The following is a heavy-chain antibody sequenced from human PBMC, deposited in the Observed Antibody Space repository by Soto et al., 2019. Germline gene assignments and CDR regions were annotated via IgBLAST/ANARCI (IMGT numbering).Heavy chain of an antibody. CDR1: GFRFKSFV. Sequence: QLVESGGGVVQPGTSLRLSCAASGFRFKSFVMHWVRQVPGKGLQWVALTSYDGNTTYYGDSVQGRFIVSRGNSKKTLDLQMDSLRLEDKALYYGARWGTTGGLDIWGQGTLVSVSS. V-gene: IGHV3-30*19. CDR2: TSYDGNTT. CDR3: ARWGTTGGLDI. J-gene: IGHJ4*02. D-gene: IGHD3-16*01.